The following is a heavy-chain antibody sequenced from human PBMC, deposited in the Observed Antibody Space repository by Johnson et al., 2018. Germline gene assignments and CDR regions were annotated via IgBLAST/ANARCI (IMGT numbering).Heavy chain of an antibody. CDR2: IHYTGST. Sequence: QVQLQESGPGLVKPSETXSLTCSVSGGSISSYYWSWIRQPPGKGLEWIGYIHYTGSTSDNPSLKSRVTMSTDTSKNQFSLKRRSVTAADTAVYYCARLGTTGTGWFDPWGQGTLVTVSS. V-gene: IGHV4-59*01. CDR3: ARLGTTGTGWFDP. CDR1: GGSISSYY. J-gene: IGHJ5*02. D-gene: IGHD1-1*01.